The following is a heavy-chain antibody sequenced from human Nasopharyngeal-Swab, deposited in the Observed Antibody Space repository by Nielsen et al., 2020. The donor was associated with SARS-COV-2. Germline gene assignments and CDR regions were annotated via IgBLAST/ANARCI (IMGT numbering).Heavy chain of an antibody. CDR3: AKDNPDKLSGAFYI. CDR1: GFPFDDYA. D-gene: IGHD3-10*01. J-gene: IGHJ3*02. Sequence: GGSLRLSCAASGFPFDDYAMHWVRQAPGKGLEWVSLISGDGGSTYYADSVKGRFTISRDNSKNSLYLQMNSLRTEDTALYYCAKDNPDKLSGAFYIWGQGTMVTVSS. CDR2: ISGDGGST. V-gene: IGHV3-43*02.